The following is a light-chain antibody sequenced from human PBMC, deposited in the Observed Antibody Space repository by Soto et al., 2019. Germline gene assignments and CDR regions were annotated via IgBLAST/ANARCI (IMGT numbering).Light chain of an antibody. CDR1: QSVSSDH. V-gene: IGKV3-20*01. CDR3: QQYSSSRT. J-gene: IGKJ1*01. Sequence: DIVLTQSPGTLSLSPVERATLSCRASQSVSSDHLAWYQQKPGQAPRLLIYGGSSRATGIPVRFSGSGSETDFTLTITRLEPEDFAVYYCQQYSSSRTFGQGTKVDIK. CDR2: GGS.